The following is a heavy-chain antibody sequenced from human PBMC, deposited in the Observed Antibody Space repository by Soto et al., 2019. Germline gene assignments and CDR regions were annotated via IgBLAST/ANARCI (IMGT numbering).Heavy chain of an antibody. CDR1: GFTFSSYA. J-gene: IGHJ4*02. CDR3: AKIAPRLLWFGELLAKHYYFDY. Sequence: GSLRLSCAASGFTFSSYAMSWVRQAPGKGLEWVSAISGSGGSTYYADSVKGRFTISRDNSKNTLYLQMNSLRAEDTAVYYCAKIAPRLLWFGELLAKHYYFDYWGQGTLVTVSS. V-gene: IGHV3-23*01. D-gene: IGHD3-10*01. CDR2: ISGSGGST.